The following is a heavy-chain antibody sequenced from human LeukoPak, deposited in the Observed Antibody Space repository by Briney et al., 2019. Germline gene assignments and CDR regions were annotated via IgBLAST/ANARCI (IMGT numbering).Heavy chain of an antibody. Sequence: SETLSLTCTVSGGSISSSSYYWGWIRQPPGKGLEWIGSIYYSGSTYYNPSLKSRVTISVDTSKNQFSLKLSSVTAADTAVYYCARGPHYSSSWYTWGQGTLVTVSS. CDR3: ARGPHYSSSWYT. CDR1: GGSISSSSYY. CDR2: IYYSGST. V-gene: IGHV4-39*07. D-gene: IGHD6-13*01. J-gene: IGHJ5*02.